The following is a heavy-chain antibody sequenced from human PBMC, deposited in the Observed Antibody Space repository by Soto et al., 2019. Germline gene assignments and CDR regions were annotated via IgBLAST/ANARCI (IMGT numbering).Heavy chain of an antibody. CDR1: GLTFSDYA. D-gene: IGHD6-13*01. CDR3: AKVAGTYVGGMDV. J-gene: IGHJ6*02. CDR2: ISGSGYP. V-gene: IGHV3-23*01. Sequence: EMQLLESGGGLVQPGGSLRLSCAVSGLTFSDYAMSWVRQVPGKGLEWVSVISGSGYPEYADSVKGRFTISRDNSKNMVYLQMNSLRVDDTALYYCAKVAGTYVGGMDVWGQGTTVTVSS.